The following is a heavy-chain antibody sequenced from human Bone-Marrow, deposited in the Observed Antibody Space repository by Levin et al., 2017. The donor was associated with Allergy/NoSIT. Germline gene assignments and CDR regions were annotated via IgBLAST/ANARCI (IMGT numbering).Heavy chain of an antibody. CDR2: ISYDGSNK. J-gene: IGHJ3*02. CDR1: GFTFSSYA. Sequence: PGGSLRLSCAASGFTFSSYAMHWVRQAPGKGLEWVAVISYDGSNKYYADSVKGRFTISRDNSKNTLYLQMNSLRAEDTAVYYCARDYYVSSGSYDAFDIWGQGTMVTVSS. D-gene: IGHD3-22*01. V-gene: IGHV3-30-3*01. CDR3: ARDYYVSSGSYDAFDI.